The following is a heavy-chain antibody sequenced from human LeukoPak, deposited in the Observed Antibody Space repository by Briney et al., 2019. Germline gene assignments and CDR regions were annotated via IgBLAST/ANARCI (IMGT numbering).Heavy chain of an antibody. CDR1: GFTFANAW. J-gene: IGHJ4*02. CDR2: IKSNTDGGTT. Sequence: GGSMRLACAVAGFTFANAWTRWDRQAPGKGLEWVGRIKSNTDGGTTSYAAAVKRRFIISRDDSKNTLYLQMNSLKTEDTAVYYCSRDVDYWGQGTLVTVSS. CDR3: SRDVDY. V-gene: IGHV3-15*01.